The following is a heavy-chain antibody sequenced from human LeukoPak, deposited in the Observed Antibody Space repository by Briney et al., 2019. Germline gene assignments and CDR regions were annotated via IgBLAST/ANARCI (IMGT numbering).Heavy chain of an antibody. Sequence: GGSLRLSCAASGFTFSSYSMNWVRQAPGKGLEWVSSISSSSSYICYADSVKGRFTISRDNAKNSLYLQMNSLRAEDTAVYYRAYKMATIYYWGQGTLVTVSS. J-gene: IGHJ4*02. CDR1: GFTFSSYS. CDR3: AYKMATIYY. V-gene: IGHV3-21*01. CDR2: ISSSSSYI. D-gene: IGHD5-12*01.